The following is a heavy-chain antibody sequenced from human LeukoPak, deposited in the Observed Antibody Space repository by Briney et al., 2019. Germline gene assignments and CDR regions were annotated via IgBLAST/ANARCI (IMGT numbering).Heavy chain of an antibody. CDR3: ARWLQLHDAFDI. D-gene: IGHD5-24*01. J-gene: IGHJ3*02. Sequence: GGSLRLSCAASGFTVSSNYMSWVRQAPGKGLEWVSVIYSGGSTYYADSVKGRFTISRDNSKNTLHLQMNSLRAEDTAVYYCARWLQLHDAFDIWGQGTMVTVSS. CDR1: GFTVSSNY. CDR2: IYSGGST. V-gene: IGHV3-53*01.